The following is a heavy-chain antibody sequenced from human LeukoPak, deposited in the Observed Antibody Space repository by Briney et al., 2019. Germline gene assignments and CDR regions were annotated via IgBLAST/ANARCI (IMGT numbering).Heavy chain of an antibody. D-gene: IGHD6-13*01. V-gene: IGHV3-9*01. Sequence: GRSLRLSCAASGFTFDDYVMHWVRQAPGKGLEWVSGITWNSDTIAYADSVKGRFTISRDNAKNSLYLQMNSLRAEDTALYYCAKDNSVAAAGIDYWGQGTLVTVSS. J-gene: IGHJ4*02. CDR3: AKDNSVAAAGIDY. CDR1: GFTFDDYV. CDR2: ITWNSDTI.